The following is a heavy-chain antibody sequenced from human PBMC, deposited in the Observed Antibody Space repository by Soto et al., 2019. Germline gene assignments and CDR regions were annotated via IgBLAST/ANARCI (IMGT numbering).Heavy chain of an antibody. CDR3: ARFRGSYGMDV. CDR1: GGTFSSYT. D-gene: IGHD3-10*01. V-gene: IGHV1-69*02. Sequence: QVQLVQSGAEVKKPGSSVKVSCKASGGTFSSYTISWVRQAPGQGLEWMGRIIPILGIPNYAQKFQGRVTLTSXKSTSTAYMELSSLRSEDTAVYYCARFRGSYGMDVWGQGTTVTVSS. J-gene: IGHJ6*02. CDR2: IIPILGIP.